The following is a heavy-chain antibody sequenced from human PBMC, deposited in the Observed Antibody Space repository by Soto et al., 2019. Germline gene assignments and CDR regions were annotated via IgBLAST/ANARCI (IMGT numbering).Heavy chain of an antibody. Sequence: SETLSLTFTVSGGSISSYYWSWIGQPPGKGLEWIGYIYYSGSTNYNPSLKSRVTISVDTSKNQFSLKLSSVTAADTAVYYCARESSYYDFYSGSNLPLEFDYWGQGTLLTISS. CDR3: ARESSYYDFYSGSNLPLEFDY. V-gene: IGHV4-59*01. D-gene: IGHD3-3*01. CDR2: IYYSGST. CDR1: GGSISSYY. J-gene: IGHJ4*02.